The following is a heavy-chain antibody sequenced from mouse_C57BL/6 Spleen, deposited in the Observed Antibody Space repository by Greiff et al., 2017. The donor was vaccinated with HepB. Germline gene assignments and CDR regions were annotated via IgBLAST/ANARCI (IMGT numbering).Heavy chain of an antibody. CDR2: INPSTGGT. CDR3: ADGYYGAY. CDR1: GYSFTGYY. J-gene: IGHJ3*01. D-gene: IGHD2-3*01. Sequence: VHVKQSGPELVKPGASVKISCKASGYSFTGYYMNWVKQSPEKSLEWIGEINPSTGGTTYNQRFKAKATLTVDKSSSTAYMQLKSLTSEDSAVYYCADGYYGAYWGQGTLVTVSA. V-gene: IGHV1-42*01.